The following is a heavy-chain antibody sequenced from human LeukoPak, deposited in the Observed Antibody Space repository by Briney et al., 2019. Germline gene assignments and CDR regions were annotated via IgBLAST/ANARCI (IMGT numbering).Heavy chain of an antibody. V-gene: IGHV5-51*01. Sequence: GESLKISCKGSGYSFTSYWIGWVRQMPGKSLEWMGVIYPGDSDTRYSPSFQVVVTISADESISTAYLQWSSLKASDTAMYYCARQRTRYGSGSYLPSFDPWGQGTLVTVSS. CDR3: ARQRTRYGSGSYLPSFDP. CDR1: GYSFTSYW. CDR2: IYPGDSDT. J-gene: IGHJ5*02. D-gene: IGHD3-10*01.